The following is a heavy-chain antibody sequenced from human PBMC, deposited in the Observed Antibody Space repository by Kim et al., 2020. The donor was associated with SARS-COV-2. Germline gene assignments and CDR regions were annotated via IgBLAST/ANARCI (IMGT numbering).Heavy chain of an antibody. Sequence: GGSLRLSCAASGFTFSNYAMSWVRQAPGKGLEWVSAIIGSGDTTYYADSVKGRFTISRENSKNTLSLQMNSLRAEDTAVYYCAKPLDCSSIGCYAGGWFDPWGQGTLVTVSS. CDR1: GFTFSNYA. CDR3: AKPLDCSSIGCYAGGWFDP. CDR2: IIGSGDTT. D-gene: IGHD2-2*01. V-gene: IGHV3-23*01. J-gene: IGHJ5*02.